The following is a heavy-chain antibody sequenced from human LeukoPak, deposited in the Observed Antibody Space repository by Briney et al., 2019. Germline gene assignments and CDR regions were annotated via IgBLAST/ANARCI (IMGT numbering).Heavy chain of an antibody. V-gene: IGHV3-33*01. CDR1: GFTFSSYG. D-gene: IGHD2-2*01. Sequence: GGSLRLSCAASGFTFSSYGMHWVRQAPGKGLEWVAVIWYDGSNKYYADSVKGRFTISRDNSKNTLYLQMNSLRAEDTAVYNCARAARLPAAIPFDYWGQGTLVTVSS. J-gene: IGHJ4*02. CDR2: IWYDGSNK. CDR3: ARAARLPAAIPFDY.